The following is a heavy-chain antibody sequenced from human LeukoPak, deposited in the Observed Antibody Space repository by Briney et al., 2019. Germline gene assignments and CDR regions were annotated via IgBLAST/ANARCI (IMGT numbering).Heavy chain of an antibody. D-gene: IGHD3-10*01. CDR1: GFTFSTYN. CDR2: ISGSSSYI. J-gene: IGHJ4*02. CDR3: ASAITMVRGVIAIDY. V-gene: IGHV3-21*01. Sequence: GGSLRLSCAASGFTFSTYNMNWVRQAPGKGLEWVSSISGSSSYIYYADSVKGRFTISRDNAKNSLYLQMNSLRAEDTAVYYCASAITMVRGVIAIDYWGQGTLVTVSS.